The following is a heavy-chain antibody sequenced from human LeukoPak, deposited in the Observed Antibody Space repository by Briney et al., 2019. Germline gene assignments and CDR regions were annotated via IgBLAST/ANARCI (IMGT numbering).Heavy chain of an antibody. CDR2: IKSKSDGGTT. V-gene: IGHV3-15*01. Sequence: SGGSLRLSCAASGFTLSDAWMSWVRQAPGKGLEWVGRIKSKSDGGTTDYAAPVKGRFTISRDDSENTLYLQMNSLKTEDTAVYYCTTGNKAVAGKWGQGTLVTVSS. J-gene: IGHJ4*02. CDR3: TTGNKAVAGK. D-gene: IGHD6-19*01. CDR1: GFTLSDAW.